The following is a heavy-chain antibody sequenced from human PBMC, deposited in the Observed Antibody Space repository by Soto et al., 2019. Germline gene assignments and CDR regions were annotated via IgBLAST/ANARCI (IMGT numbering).Heavy chain of an antibody. V-gene: IGHV4-30-2*01. J-gene: IGHJ6*03. CDR1: GVSVTSGGNS. D-gene: IGHD2-2*01. CDR3: ARLEKGYCSSTSCYAEIYSYYSTDV. CDR2: IYHSGST. Sequence: SETLSLTCTVSGVSVTSGGNSWTWIRRPPGKGLEWIGYIYHSGSTYYNPSLKSRVSISIDRSRNQFSLNLNSVTAADTAVYYCARLEKGYCSSTSCYAEIYSYYSTDVWGKGTTVTVSS.